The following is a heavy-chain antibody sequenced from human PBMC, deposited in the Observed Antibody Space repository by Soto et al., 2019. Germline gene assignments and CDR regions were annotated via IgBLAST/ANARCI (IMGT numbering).Heavy chain of an antibody. V-gene: IGHV4-31*03. CDR2: IYYSGST. D-gene: IGHD7-27*01. CDR3: ARAGAELGPNIDY. CDR1: GGSISSGCYY. J-gene: IGHJ4*02. Sequence: TLETLSLTCTVSGGSISSGCYYWSWIRQHPGKGLEWIGYIYYSGSTYYNPSLKSRVTISVDTSKNQFSLKLSSVTAADTAVYYCARAGAELGPNIDYWGQGTLVTVSS.